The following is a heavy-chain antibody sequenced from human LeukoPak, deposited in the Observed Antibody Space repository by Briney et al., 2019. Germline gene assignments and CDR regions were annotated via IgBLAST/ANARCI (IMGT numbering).Heavy chain of an antibody. V-gene: IGHV3-9*03. J-gene: IGHJ4*02. CDR1: GFTFDDFA. CDR3: AKDIKRAYQLLSSALDY. Sequence: GRSLRLSCAASGFTFDDFAMHWVRQAPGKGLEWVSGISWNSGSIGYADSVKGRLTISRDNAKNSLYLQMNSLGAEDMALYYCAKDIKRAYQLLSSALDYWGQGTLVTVSS. CDR2: ISWNSGSI. D-gene: IGHD2-2*01.